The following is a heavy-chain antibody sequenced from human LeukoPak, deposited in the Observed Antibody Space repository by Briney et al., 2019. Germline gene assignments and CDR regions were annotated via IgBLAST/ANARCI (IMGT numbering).Heavy chain of an antibody. CDR1: GGSFSGYY. CDR2: INHSGST. Sequence: SETLSLTCAVYGGSFSGYYWSWIRQPPGKGLEWIGEINHSGSTNYNPPLKSRVTISVDTSKNQFSLKLSSVTAADTAVYYCAVRRVWGSYRPYGMDVWGQGTTVTVSS. V-gene: IGHV4-34*01. J-gene: IGHJ6*02. CDR3: AVRRVWGSYRPYGMDV. D-gene: IGHD3-16*02.